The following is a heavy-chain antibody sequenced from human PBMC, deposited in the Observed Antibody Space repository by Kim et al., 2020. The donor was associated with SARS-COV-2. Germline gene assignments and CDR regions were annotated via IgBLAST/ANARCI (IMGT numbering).Heavy chain of an antibody. Sequence: GGSLRLSCAASGFTFSSYWMSWVRQAPGKGLEWVANVKQDGSERNYVDSVKGRFTISRDNAKNSLYLQMDSLRVEDTAGYYCARGSGSYYIHWGQGTLVTVSS. CDR2: VKQDGSER. J-gene: IGHJ4*02. CDR1: GFTFSSYW. CDR3: ARGSGSYYIH. V-gene: IGHV3-7*01. D-gene: IGHD3-10*01.